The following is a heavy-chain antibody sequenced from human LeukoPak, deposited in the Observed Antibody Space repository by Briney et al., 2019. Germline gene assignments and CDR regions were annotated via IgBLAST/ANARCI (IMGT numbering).Heavy chain of an antibody. CDR3: ARVGGWQRLPFDY. CDR2: INHSGST. CDR1: GGSFSGYY. D-gene: IGHD6-19*01. V-gene: IGHV4-34*01. Sequence: SETLSLTCAVYGGSFSGYYWSWIRQPPGKGLEWIGEINHSGSTNYNPSLKSRVTISVDTSKNQFSLKLSSVTAADTAVYYCARVGGWQRLPFDYWGQGTLVTVSS. J-gene: IGHJ4*02.